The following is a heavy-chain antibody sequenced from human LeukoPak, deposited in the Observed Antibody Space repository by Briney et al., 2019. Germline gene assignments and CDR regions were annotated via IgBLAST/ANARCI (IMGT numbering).Heavy chain of an antibody. CDR3: SRTTMIVGVDY. D-gene: IGHD3-22*01. V-gene: IGHV4-39*01. CDR2: IYYSGST. Sequence: PSETLSLTRTVSGGSISSSSYYWGWIRQPPGKGLEWIGSIYYSGSTYYNPSLKSRVTISVDTSKNQFSLKLSSVTAADTAVYYCSRTTMIVGVDYWGQGTLVTVSS. J-gene: IGHJ4*02. CDR1: GGSISSSSYY.